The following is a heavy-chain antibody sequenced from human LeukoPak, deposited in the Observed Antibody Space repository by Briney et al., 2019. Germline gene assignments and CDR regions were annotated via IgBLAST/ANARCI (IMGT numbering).Heavy chain of an antibody. J-gene: IGHJ4*02. V-gene: IGHV3-9*03. CDR1: GFTFDDYA. CDR3: AKANMWELLSPPDY. D-gene: IGHD3-10*01. CDR2: ISWNSGSI. Sequence: PGGSLRLSCAASGFTFDDYAMHWVRQAPGKGLEWVSGISWNSGSIGYADSVKGRFTISRDNAKNSLHLQMNSLRAEDMALYYCAKANMWELLSPPDYWGQGTLVTVSS.